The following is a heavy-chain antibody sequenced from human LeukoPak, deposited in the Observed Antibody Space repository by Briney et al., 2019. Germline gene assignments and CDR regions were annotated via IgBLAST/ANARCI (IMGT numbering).Heavy chain of an antibody. V-gene: IGHV4-34*01. CDR1: GGSFSGYC. J-gene: IGHJ5*02. D-gene: IGHD3-10*01. CDR2: INHSGST. CDR3: ARGGGMRYYYGSGSPYKT. Sequence: SETLSLTCAVYGGSFSGYCWSWIRQPPGKGLEWIGEINHSGSTNYNPSLKSRVTISVDTSKNQFSLKLSSVTAADTAVYYCARGGGMRYYYGSGSPYKTWGQGTLVTVSS.